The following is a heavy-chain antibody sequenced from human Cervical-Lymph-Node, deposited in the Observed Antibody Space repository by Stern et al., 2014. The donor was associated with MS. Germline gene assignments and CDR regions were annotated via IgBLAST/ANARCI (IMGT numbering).Heavy chain of an antibody. CDR2: INPNTGGT. CDR1: GYIFTGYY. J-gene: IGHJ6*02. CDR3: ARDQRGITIFGVVTDYYYLGMDV. V-gene: IGHV1-2*02. Sequence: DQLVASGAEVKKPGASVKVSCTTSGYIFTGYYIHWVRQAPGQGLEWMAWINPNTGGTKYAQQFQGRVTMSRDTSISTSYVELSSLTSDDTAVYYCARDQRGITIFGVVTDYYYLGMDVWGQGTTVTVSS. D-gene: IGHD3-3*01.